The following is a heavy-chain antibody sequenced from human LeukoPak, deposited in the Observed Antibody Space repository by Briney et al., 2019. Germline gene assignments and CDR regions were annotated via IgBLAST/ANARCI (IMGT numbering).Heavy chain of an antibody. J-gene: IGHJ4*02. CDR2: ISGSGGST. CDR1: GFTFSSYA. Sequence: GGSLRLSCAASGFTFSSYAMSWVRQAPGKGLEWVSAISGSGGSTYYADSVKGRFTISRDNSKNTLYLQMNSLRAEDTAVYYCAKGEYYYGSGSYYLDYWGQGTLVTVSS. D-gene: IGHD3-10*01. V-gene: IGHV3-23*01. CDR3: AKGEYYYGSGSYYLDY.